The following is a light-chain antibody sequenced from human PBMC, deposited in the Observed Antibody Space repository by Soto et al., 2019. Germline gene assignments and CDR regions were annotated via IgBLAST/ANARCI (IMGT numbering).Light chain of an antibody. Sequence: VLTQSPGTLSLSPGERGTLSCRASQSISSNFVAWYQQKPGQAPRLLIYGASSRATGIPVRFSGSGSGTEFTLTISSLQSEDFAVYYCQQYNNWPLTFGQGTRLEIK. CDR2: GAS. V-gene: IGKV3-15*01. CDR1: QSISSN. CDR3: QQYNNWPLT. J-gene: IGKJ5*01.